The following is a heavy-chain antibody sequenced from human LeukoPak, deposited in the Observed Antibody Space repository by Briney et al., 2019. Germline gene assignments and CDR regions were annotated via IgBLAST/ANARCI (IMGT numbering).Heavy chain of an antibody. V-gene: IGHV3-23*01. CDR3: AKEGTGYCSGGSCYSVRFDY. D-gene: IGHD2-15*01. CDR1: GFTFSSYA. J-gene: IGHJ4*02. Sequence: PGGSLRLSCAASGFTFSSYAMSWVRQAPGKGLEWVSAISGSGGSTYYADSVKGRFTISRDNSKNTLYLQMNSLRAEDTAVYYCAKEGTGYCSGGSCYSVRFDYWGQGTLVTVSS. CDR2: ISGSGGST.